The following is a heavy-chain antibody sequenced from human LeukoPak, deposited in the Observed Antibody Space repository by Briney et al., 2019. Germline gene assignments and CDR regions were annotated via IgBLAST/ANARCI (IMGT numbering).Heavy chain of an antibody. CDR3: ARGRRRVTTGYFDY. D-gene: IGHD4-11*01. J-gene: IGHJ4*02. V-gene: IGHV3-7*01. Sequence: PGGSLRLSCAASGFTFSSYWMSWVRQAPGKGLEWVANIKQDGSEKYYVDSVKGRFTISRDNAKNSLYLQMNSLRAEDTAVYYCARGRRRVTTGYFDYWGQGTLVTVSS. CDR2: IKQDGSEK. CDR1: GFTFSSYW.